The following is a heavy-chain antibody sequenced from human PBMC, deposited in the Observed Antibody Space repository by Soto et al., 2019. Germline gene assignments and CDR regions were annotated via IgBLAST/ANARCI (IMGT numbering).Heavy chain of an antibody. D-gene: IGHD7-27*01. Sequence: QVQLVQSGAEVKKPGSSVKVSCEASGGTFSGHAISWVRQAPGQGPEWMGGLIPLFGTTQHAQNFQDRLTIPADTSTRTAYMELTSLRFEDTAISYCARGPNWGYLFDSWCQGTLVTVSS. J-gene: IGHJ4*02. CDR3: ARGPNWGYLFDS. CDR1: GGTFSGHA. CDR2: LIPLFGTT. V-gene: IGHV1-69*06.